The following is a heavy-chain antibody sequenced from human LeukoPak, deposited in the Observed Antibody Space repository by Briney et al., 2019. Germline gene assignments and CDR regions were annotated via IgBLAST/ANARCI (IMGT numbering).Heavy chain of an antibody. CDR1: GFTVSDNY. D-gene: IGHD6-13*01. J-gene: IGHJ5*02. CDR3: ARDAPQVPAAGVLAS. V-gene: IGHV3-53*01. CDR2: MYSRGDT. Sequence: PGGALRLSCAASGFTVSDNYMSWVRQAPGKGLEWVSVMYSRGDTYYANFVKGRFTFSRDISKNTLYLQMNGLRVADTAMYYCARDAPQVPAAGVLASWGQGTLVIVSS.